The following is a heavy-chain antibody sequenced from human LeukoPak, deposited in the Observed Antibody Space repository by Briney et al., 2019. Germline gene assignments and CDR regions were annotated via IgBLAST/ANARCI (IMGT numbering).Heavy chain of an antibody. D-gene: IGHD3-9*01. J-gene: IGHJ4*02. CDR1: GGSITGYY. V-gene: IGHV4-34*01. CDR3: GRGNILTGYCFDF. Sequence: SETLSLTCAVYGGSITGYYWSWIRQTPGRGLEWVGEIHYTGATSYNPSLKSGATISTNTSKTQFSLRLSSVTAADTAVYYCGRGNILTGYCFDFWGQGALVTVSS. CDR2: IHYTGAT.